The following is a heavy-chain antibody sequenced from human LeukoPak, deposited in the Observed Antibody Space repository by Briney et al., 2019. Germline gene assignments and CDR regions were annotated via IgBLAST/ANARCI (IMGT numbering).Heavy chain of an antibody. CDR3: AKPHFDY. CDR2: IRYDGSNK. V-gene: IGHV3-30*02. J-gene: IGHJ4*02. CDR1: GFTFDDYA. Sequence: SGGSLRLSCAASGFTFDDYAMHWVRQAPGKGLEWVAFIRYDGSNKYYADSVKGRFTISRDNSRNTLYLQMNSLRAEDTAVYYCAKPHFDYWGQGALVTVSS.